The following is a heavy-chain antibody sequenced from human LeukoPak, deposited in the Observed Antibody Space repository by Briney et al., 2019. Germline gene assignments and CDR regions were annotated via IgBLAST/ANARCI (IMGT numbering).Heavy chain of an antibody. CDR3: AKDGRSYNSVWDPFDI. V-gene: IGHV3-11*01. J-gene: IGHJ3*02. D-gene: IGHD3-16*01. CDR2: ISSSGSTI. Sequence: GGSVRLSCAASGFTFSDYYMSWIRQAPGKGLEWVSYISSSGSTIYYADSVKGRFTISRDNAKNSLYLQMNSLRADDTAIYYCAKDGRSYNSVWDPFDIWGQGTMVTVSS. CDR1: GFTFSDYY.